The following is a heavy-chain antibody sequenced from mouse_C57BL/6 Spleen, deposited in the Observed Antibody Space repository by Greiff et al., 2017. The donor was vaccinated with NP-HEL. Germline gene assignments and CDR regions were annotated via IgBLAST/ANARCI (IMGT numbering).Heavy chain of an antibody. CDR1: GYTFTSYW. CDR3: AISRSWYFDV. D-gene: IGHD1-1*01. J-gene: IGHJ1*03. V-gene: IGHV1-7*01. CDR2: INPSSGYT. Sequence: VQLQQSGAELAKPGASVKLSCKAAGYTFTSYWMHWVKQRPGQGLEWIGYINPSSGYTKYNQKFKDKATLTADKSSSTAYMQLSSLTYEDSAVYYCAISRSWYFDVWGTGTTVTVSS.